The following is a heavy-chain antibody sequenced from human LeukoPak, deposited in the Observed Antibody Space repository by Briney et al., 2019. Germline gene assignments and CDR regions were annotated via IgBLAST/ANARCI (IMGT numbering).Heavy chain of an antibody. CDR2: IKQDGSEK. CDR3: ARLIADRTIYDY. D-gene: IGHD6-6*01. CDR1: GFTFNSYW. J-gene: IGHJ4*02. Sequence: GGSLRLSCAASGFTFNSYWMSWVRQAPGKGLGWVASIKQDGSEKYCVDSVKGRFTISRDNAKNSLYLQMNSLRAEDTAVYYCARLIADRTIYDYWGQGTLVTVSS. V-gene: IGHV3-7*01.